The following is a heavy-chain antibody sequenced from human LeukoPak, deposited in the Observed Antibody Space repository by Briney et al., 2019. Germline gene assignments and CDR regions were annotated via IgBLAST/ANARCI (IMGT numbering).Heavy chain of an antibody. D-gene: IGHD5-18*01. CDR1: GGSFSGYC. J-gene: IGHJ5*02. CDR3: ARGVVVVVPPIQLWLLNWFDP. Sequence: SETLSLTCAVYGGSFSGYCWSWIRPPPGKGLEWIGEINHSGSTNYNPSLKSRVTISVDTSKNQFSLKLSSVTAADTAVYYCARGVVVVVPPIQLWLLNWFDPWGQGTLVTVSS. CDR2: INHSGST. V-gene: IGHV4-34*01.